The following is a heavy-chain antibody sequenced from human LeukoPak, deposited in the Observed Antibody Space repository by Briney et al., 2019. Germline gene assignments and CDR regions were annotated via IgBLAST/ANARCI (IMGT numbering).Heavy chain of an antibody. CDR3: TRVGTGTPHFDY. Sequence: PGGSLRLSCAASGLDFSGYALHWVRQAPGQGLEWVAVISNDGINKYYADSVKGRFTISRDNSKNTLYLQMNSLRLEDTAIYYCTRVGTGTPHFDYGGQGTLVTVSS. D-gene: IGHD1-1*01. CDR2: ISNDGINK. J-gene: IGHJ4*02. CDR1: GLDFSGYA. V-gene: IGHV3-30*04.